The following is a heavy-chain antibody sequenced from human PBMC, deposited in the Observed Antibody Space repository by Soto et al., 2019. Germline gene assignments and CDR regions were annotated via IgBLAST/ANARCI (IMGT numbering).Heavy chain of an antibody. CDR2: MSTSGSSR. J-gene: IGHJ4*02. CDR1: GFSFSDYY. D-gene: IGHD3-22*01. Sequence: PGGSLSLSCAASGFSFSDYYMSWIRQAPGKGLEWVSYMSTSGSSRYYADSVKGRFTISRDNAKNSLYLQMNSLRAEDTAVYYCARTRGDSSGVYYFDYWGQGTRVTVYS. CDR3: ARTRGDSSGVYYFDY. V-gene: IGHV3-11*01.